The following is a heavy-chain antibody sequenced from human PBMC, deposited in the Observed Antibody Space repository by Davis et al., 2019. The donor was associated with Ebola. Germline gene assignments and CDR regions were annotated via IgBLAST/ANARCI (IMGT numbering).Heavy chain of an antibody. V-gene: IGHV3-15*01. J-gene: IGHJ3*01. Sequence: GESLKISCAASGFTFSNAWMSWVRQAPGKGLEWVGRIKIKTDGGTTDYAAPVRGRFTISRDDSKNTLYLQMNSLKTEDTAVYYCTTDPMVTVTTSGDAFDLGPRDNGHRLF. D-gene: IGHD4-17*01. CDR1: GFTFSNAW. CDR2: IKIKTDGGTT. CDR3: TTDPMVTVTTSGDAFD.